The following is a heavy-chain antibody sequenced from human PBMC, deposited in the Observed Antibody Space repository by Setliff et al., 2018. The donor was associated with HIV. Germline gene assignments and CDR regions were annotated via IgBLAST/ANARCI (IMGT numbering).Heavy chain of an antibody. CDR1: GYKFTGHH. CDR3: ARQDTPTGYYLFDY. V-gene: IGHV1-2*06. Sequence: ASVKVSCKASGYKFTGHHIQWMRQAPGQGLEWVGRINPNMGDTQYAQKFQGRIIMTRDTSINTVYMELSSLTSDDTALYYCARQDTPTGYYLFDYWGQGTQVTVSS. D-gene: IGHD3-9*01. J-gene: IGHJ4*02. CDR2: INPNMGDT.